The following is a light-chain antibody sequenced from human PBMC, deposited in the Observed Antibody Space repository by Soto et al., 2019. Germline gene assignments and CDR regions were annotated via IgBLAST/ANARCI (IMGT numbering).Light chain of an antibody. CDR2: EVT. J-gene: IGLJ2*01. V-gene: IGLV2-8*01. CDR3: TSYAGSNIPVV. Sequence: QSALTQHPSASGSPGQSVTISCTGTSSDVGGYNFVSWYQQHPGKAPKLMIYEVTKRPSGVPDRFSGSKSGNTASLTVSGLQGEDEADYYCTSYAGSNIPVVFGGGTKLTVL. CDR1: SSDVGGYNF.